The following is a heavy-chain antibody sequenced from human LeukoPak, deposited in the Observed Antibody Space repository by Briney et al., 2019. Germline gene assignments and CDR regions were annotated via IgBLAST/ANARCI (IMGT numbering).Heavy chain of an antibody. CDR3: ARGGYSSGWFTFDY. J-gene: IGHJ4*02. CDR1: GFTFSSYS. Sequence: GGSLRLSCAASGFTFSSYSMNWVRQAPGKGLEWVSYISSSGSTIYYADSVKGRFTISRDNAKNSLYLQMNSLRAEDTAVYYCARGGYSSGWFTFDYWGQGTLVTVSS. V-gene: IGHV3-48*04. D-gene: IGHD6-19*01. CDR2: ISSSGSTI.